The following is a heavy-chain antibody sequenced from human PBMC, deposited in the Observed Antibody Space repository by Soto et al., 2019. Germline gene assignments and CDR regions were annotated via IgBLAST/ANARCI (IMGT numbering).Heavy chain of an antibody. CDR3: ARQLIAAAGFDYFDY. Sequence: PSETLSLTCTVSGGSISSSSYYWGWIRQPPGKGLEWIGSIYYSGSTYYNPSLKSRVTISVDTSKNQFSLKLSSVTAADTAVYYCARQLIAAAGFDYFDYWGQGTLVTVSS. V-gene: IGHV4-39*01. J-gene: IGHJ4*02. D-gene: IGHD6-13*01. CDR2: IYYSGST. CDR1: GGSISSSSYY.